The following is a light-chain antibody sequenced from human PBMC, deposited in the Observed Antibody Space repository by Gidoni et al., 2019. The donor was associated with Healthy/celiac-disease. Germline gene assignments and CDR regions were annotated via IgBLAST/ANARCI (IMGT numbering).Light chain of an antibody. J-gene: IGKJ4*01. V-gene: IGKV1-33*01. Sequence: DIPMTQSPSSLSASVGDRVTITCQASQDISNYLNWYQQKPGKAPKLLIYDASNLETGVPSRFSGSGSGTDFTVNISSLQPEDIATYYCQQYDNLPLTFGGGTKVEIK. CDR1: QDISNY. CDR3: QQYDNLPLT. CDR2: DAS.